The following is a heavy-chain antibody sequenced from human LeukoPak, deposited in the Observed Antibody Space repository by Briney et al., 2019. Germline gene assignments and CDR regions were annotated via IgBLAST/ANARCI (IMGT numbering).Heavy chain of an antibody. CDR2: IYYSGST. J-gene: IGHJ6*04. Sequence: PSETLSLTCTVSGGSISSYYWSWIRQPPGKGLEWIGYIYYSGSTNYNPSLKSRVTISVDTSKNQFSLKLSSVTAADTAVYYCAGDMVDYGPMDVWGKGTTVTVSS. CDR1: GGSISSYY. D-gene: IGHD4-17*01. CDR3: AGDMVDYGPMDV. V-gene: IGHV4-59*12.